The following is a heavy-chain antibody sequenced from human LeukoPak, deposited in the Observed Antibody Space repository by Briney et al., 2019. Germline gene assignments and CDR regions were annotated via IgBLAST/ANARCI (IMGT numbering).Heavy chain of an antibody. CDR3: ARGDYGGNSGVRVFDY. J-gene: IGHJ4*02. CDR1: GFTFSSYA. Sequence: GSLRLSCAASGFTFSSYAMGWVRQAPGKGLEWIGEINHSGSTNYNPSLKSRVTISVDTSKNQFSLKLSSVTAADTAVYYCARGDYGGNSGVRVFDYWGQGTLVTVSS. V-gene: IGHV4-34*01. CDR2: INHSGST. D-gene: IGHD4-23*01.